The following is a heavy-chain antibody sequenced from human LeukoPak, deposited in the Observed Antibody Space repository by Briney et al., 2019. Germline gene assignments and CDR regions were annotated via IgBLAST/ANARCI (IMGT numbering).Heavy chain of an antibody. D-gene: IGHD5-12*01. CDR2: IVVGSGNT. J-gene: IGHJ5*02. Sequence: GASVKVSCKASGFTFTSSAVQWVRQARGQRLEWIGWIVVGSGNTNYAQKFQERVTITRDMSTSTAYMELRSLRSDDTAVYYCARSPYRGYVNNWFDPWGQGTLVTVSS. CDR1: GFTFTSSA. V-gene: IGHV1-58*01. CDR3: ARSPYRGYVNNWFDP.